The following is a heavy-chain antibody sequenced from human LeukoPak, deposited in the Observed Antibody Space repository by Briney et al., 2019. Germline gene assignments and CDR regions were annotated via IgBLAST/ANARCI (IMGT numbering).Heavy chain of an antibody. CDR1: GGSFSGYY. V-gene: IGHV4-34*01. CDR3: ARVHFDDPTQELDY. J-gene: IGHJ4*02. Sequence: SETLSRICAVYGGSFSGYYWSWIRQPPGKGLEWIGEINHSGSTNYNPSLKSRVTISVDTSKNQFSLKLSSVTAADTAVYYCARVHFDDPTQELDYWGQGTLVTVSS. CDR2: INHSGST. D-gene: IGHD3-9*01.